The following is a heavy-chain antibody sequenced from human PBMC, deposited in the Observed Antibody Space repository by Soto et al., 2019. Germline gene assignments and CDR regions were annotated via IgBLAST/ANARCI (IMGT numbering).Heavy chain of an antibody. CDR3: ARSLSSSSGYFDP. CDR2: IYKSGRT. J-gene: IGHJ5*02. D-gene: IGHD6-6*01. V-gene: IGHV4-30-4*01. CDR1: GDSIGSGDYY. Sequence: QVHLQESGPGLLKPSQTLSLTCAVSGDSIGSGDYYWTWIRQSPGKGLEYIGYIYKSGRTYYNPSLKSRPVISLDTSKNQVFLRLTSLTAADTAMYFCARSLSSSSGYFDPRGQGTLVTVSS.